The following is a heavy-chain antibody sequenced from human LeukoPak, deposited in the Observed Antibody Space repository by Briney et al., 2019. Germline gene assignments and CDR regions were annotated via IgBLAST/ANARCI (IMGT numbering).Heavy chain of an antibody. J-gene: IGHJ3*01. CDR3: ETDRNLEDCRSSSCYGVWAFNV. CDR1: GGTFTSHT. Sequence: SVKVSCKASGGTFTSHTITWVRQASGQGLEWMGGTIPFLGAAHTAQKFQGRVTITTDESTDTAYLELSSLRSEDTAVYYCETDRNLEDCRSSSCYGVWAFNVWGQGTMVTVSS. CDR2: TIPFLGAA. D-gene: IGHD2-2*01. V-gene: IGHV1-69*05.